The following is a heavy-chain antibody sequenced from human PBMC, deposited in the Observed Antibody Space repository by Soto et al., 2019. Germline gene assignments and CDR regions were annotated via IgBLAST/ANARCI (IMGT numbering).Heavy chain of an antibody. J-gene: IGHJ4*02. D-gene: IGHD2-2*01. CDR3: VRRPGCSTTTCYRELDY. CDR1: GYTFTTYW. CDR2: IYPGDSDT. Sequence: HGESLKISCKGSGYTFTTYWIGWVRQVPGKGLEWKGVIYPGDSDTIYSPSFQGQVTLSADKSISTAYLQWRSLQASDTAMYYCVRRPGCSTTTCYRELDYWGQGTLVTVSS. V-gene: IGHV5-51*01.